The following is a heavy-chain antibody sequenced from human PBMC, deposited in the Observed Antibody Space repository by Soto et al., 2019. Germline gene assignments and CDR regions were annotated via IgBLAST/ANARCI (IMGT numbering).Heavy chain of an antibody. V-gene: IGHV3-15*01. CDR1: GFSFTNAW. J-gene: IGHJ4*02. CDR3: TSGTLEYDFRSDSFVDYFDS. Sequence: GGSLRLSCAASGFSFTNAWMSWVRQAPGKGLEWVGHIKAKTDGGTTDYAAPVKGRFSISRDDSKNTLYLQLNSLKTDDTAVYYCTSGTLEYDFRSDSFVDYFDSWGQGTLVTVSS. D-gene: IGHD3-3*01. CDR2: IKAKTDGGTT.